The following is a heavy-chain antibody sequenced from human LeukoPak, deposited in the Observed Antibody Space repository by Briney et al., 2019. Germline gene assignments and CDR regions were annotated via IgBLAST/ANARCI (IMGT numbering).Heavy chain of an antibody. Sequence: ASVTVSFKSSGYIFTSYYIHWLRQAPGQGLEWMGWINPNSGGTSFALNFQGRVTLTRDTSISTVYMELSRLRSDDTAVYYCARDLSGGALGAFDIWGQGTMVTVSS. J-gene: IGHJ3*02. CDR1: GYIFTSYY. D-gene: IGHD2-15*01. V-gene: IGHV1-2*02. CDR3: ARDLSGGALGAFDI. CDR2: INPNSGGT.